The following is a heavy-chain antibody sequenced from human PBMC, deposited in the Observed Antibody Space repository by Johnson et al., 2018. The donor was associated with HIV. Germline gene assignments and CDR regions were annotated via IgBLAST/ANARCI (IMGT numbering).Heavy chain of an antibody. D-gene: IGHD6-6*01. CDR1: GFTFSSYG. Sequence: QVLLVESGGGVVQPGRSLRLSCAASGFTFSSYGMHWVRQAPGKGLEWVAVIWYDGSNKYYADSVKGRFTISRDNSKNTLYLQMNSLRAEDTAVYYWAKDRGAARAFDAFDIWGQGTMVTVSS. J-gene: IGHJ3*02. V-gene: IGHV3-33*06. CDR2: IWYDGSNK. CDR3: AKDRGAARAFDAFDI.